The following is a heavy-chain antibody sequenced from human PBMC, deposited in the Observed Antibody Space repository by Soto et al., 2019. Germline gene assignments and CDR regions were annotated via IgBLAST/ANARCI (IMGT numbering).Heavy chain of an antibody. CDR3: AREEAVIAVAGTGYFDY. D-gene: IGHD6-19*01. CDR2: INPSGGST. V-gene: IGHV1-46*01. CDR1: GYTFTNYY. J-gene: IGHJ4*02. Sequence: ASVKVSCKASGYTFTNYYMHWVRQAPGQGLEWMGIINPSGGSTSYAQKFQGRVTMTRDTSTSTVYMELSSLRSEDTAVYYCAREEAVIAVAGTGYFDYWGQGTLVTVSS.